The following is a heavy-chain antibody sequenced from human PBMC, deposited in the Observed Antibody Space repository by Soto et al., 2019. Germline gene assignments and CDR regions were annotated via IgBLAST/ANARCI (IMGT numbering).Heavy chain of an antibody. Sequence: QVHLVQSGAEVKKPGASVKVSCKTSGFAFTSYGVHWVRQAPGQRLGWRGWINAGNGNTKYSQKFQGRVTITRDTSASTAYMELGSLRSEDTAVYYCARKIFCSRWCDNAMDVWGQGTTVTVSS. V-gene: IGHV1-3*01. CDR1: GFAFTSYG. CDR2: INAGNGNT. J-gene: IGHJ6*02. CDR3: ARKIFCSRWCDNAMDV. D-gene: IGHD2-8*02.